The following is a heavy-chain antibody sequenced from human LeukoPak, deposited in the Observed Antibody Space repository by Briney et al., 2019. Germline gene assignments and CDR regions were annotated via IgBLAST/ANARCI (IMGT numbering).Heavy chain of an antibody. V-gene: IGHV3-13*01. CDR3: ARSLVDIVLVPAAIAFDY. Sequence: GGSLRLSCAASGFTLSNYAMHWVRQPAGEGLEWVSALGTAGDTFYPGSVKGRFTISRDNAKKSLFLQMNSLRAEDTAVYYCARSLVDIVLVPAAIAFDYWGQGTLVTVSS. CDR2: LGTAGDT. D-gene: IGHD2-2*03. CDR1: GFTLSNYA. J-gene: IGHJ4*02.